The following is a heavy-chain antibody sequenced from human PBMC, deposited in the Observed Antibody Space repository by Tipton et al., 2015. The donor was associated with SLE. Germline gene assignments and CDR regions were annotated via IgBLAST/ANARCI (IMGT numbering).Heavy chain of an antibody. CDR2: IYSGGST. V-gene: IGHV3-23*03. Sequence: SLRLSCAASGFTLSSYAMTWVRQAPGKGLEGVSIIYSGGSTYYADSVKGRFTVSRGTSKNTLYLQMSSLRPEDTAVYYCAKNAEKHCGGDCSPFDYWGQGTLVTVSS. D-gene: IGHD2-21*01. J-gene: IGHJ4*02. CDR1: GFTLSSYA. CDR3: AKNAEKHCGGDCSPFDY.